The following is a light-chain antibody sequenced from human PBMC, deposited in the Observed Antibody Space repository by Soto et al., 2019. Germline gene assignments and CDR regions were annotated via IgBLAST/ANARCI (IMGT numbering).Light chain of an antibody. J-gene: IGKJ5*01. CDR1: QDINNY. CDR3: QQYDDFPLT. CDR2: DAS. V-gene: IGKV1-33*01. Sequence: DIEMTQSPSSLSASVGDRVTITCQASQDINNYLNWFRQKTGRAPKLLIYDASNLESGVSSRFSGNGSGTHFTFTISSLQPDDIAIYYCQQYDDFPLTFGQGTRLDIK.